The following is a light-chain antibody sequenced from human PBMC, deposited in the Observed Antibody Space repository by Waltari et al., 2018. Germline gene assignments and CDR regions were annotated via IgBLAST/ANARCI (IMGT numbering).Light chain of an antibody. J-gene: IGLJ2*01. CDR3: QSYDSSLSGSV. CDR2: GNS. Sequence: QSGLTQLPSVSGAPGQRVTISCTGSSPNIGAGYDVHWYQLLPGTAPKLLIYGNSNRPSGVPDRFSGSKSGTSASLAITGLQAEDEADYYCQSYDSSLSGSVFGGGTKLTVL. CDR1: SPNIGAGYD. V-gene: IGLV1-40*01.